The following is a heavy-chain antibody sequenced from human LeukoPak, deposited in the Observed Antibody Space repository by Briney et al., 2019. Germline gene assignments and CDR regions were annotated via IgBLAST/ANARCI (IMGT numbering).Heavy chain of an antibody. V-gene: IGHV4-61*02. CDR3: ARDLLHRGYAFDI. CDR1: GGSINSDTYY. J-gene: IGHJ3*02. D-gene: IGHD5-12*01. CDR2: IYSSGST. Sequence: SETLSLTCTVSGGSINSDTYYWGWIRQPAGKGLEWIGRIYSSGSTNYNPSLKSRVTISVDMSKNQFSLKLSSVSAADTAVYYCARDLLHRGYAFDIWGQGTMVTVSS.